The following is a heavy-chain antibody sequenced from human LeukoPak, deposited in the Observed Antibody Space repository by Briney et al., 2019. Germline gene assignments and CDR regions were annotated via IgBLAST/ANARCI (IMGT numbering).Heavy chain of an antibody. CDR1: GFTFSSYA. Sequence: GSLRLSCAASGFTFSSYAMHWVRQAPGKGLEWVAVISYDGSNKYYADSVKGRFTISRDNSKNTLYLQMNSLRAEDTAVYYCARERIVGATFDPWGQGTLVTVSS. CDR2: ISYDGSNK. V-gene: IGHV3-30-3*01. CDR3: ARERIVGATFDP. J-gene: IGHJ5*02. D-gene: IGHD1-26*01.